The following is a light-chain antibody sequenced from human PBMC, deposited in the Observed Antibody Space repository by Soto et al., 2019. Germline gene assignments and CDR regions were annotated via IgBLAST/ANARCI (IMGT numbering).Light chain of an antibody. J-gene: IGKJ1*01. Sequence: EIVLTQSPGTLSLSPGERATLSCRASQSVSTRSLAWYQQKPGQAPRLLIYDASNRATGIPARFSGSGSGTDFTLTISRLEPEDFTVYYCQHYGTSMWTFGQGTKVDIK. CDR3: QHYGTSMWT. V-gene: IGKV3-20*01. CDR2: DAS. CDR1: QSVSTRS.